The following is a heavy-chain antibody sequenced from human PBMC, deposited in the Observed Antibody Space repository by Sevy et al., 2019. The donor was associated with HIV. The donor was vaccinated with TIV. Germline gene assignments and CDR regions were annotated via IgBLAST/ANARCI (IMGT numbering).Heavy chain of an antibody. V-gene: IGHV3-66*02. CDR1: GFTVSDNY. CDR2: IYSGGST. CDR3: AGRVTSDSFDI. D-gene: IGHD5-18*01. Sequence: GGSLRLSCAASGFTVSDNYMSWVHQAPGKGLEWVSLIYSGGSTYYADSVKGRFTISRDNSKNTLYLKMDSLRAEDTAVYYCAGRVTSDSFDIWGQGTMVTVSS. J-gene: IGHJ3*02.